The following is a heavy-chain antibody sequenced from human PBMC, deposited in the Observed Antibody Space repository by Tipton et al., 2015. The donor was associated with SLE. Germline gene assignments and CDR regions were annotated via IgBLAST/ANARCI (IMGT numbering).Heavy chain of an antibody. CDR1: GFGFGGYG. J-gene: IGHJ4*02. Sequence: SLRLSSAASGFGFGGYGMSWVRHSPGKGLEWVAFIDDSETTYYADSVKDRFTISRDNSKNTVYLQMKSLRAEDTAVHHCARDVITVADDGEGFLTHDYWGQGTLVTVSS. D-gene: IGHD6-19*01. CDR3: ARDVITVADDGEGFLTHDY. CDR2: IDDSETT. V-gene: IGHV3-66*01.